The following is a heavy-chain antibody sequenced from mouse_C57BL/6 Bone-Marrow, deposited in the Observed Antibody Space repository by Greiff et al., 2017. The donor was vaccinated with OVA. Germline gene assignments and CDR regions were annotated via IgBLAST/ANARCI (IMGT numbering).Heavy chain of an antibody. CDR3: ARDGTGMYYFDC. Sequence: QVQLQQSGAELARPGASVKLSCKASGYTFTSYGISWVKQRTGQGLEWIGEIYPRSGNTYYNEKFKGKATLTADKSSSTAYVELHRLTSADYAVYFCARDGTGMYYFDCWGRGTTLTVSS. CDR1: GYTFTSYG. V-gene: IGHV1-81*01. D-gene: IGHD4-1*01. CDR2: IYPRSGNT. J-gene: IGHJ2*01.